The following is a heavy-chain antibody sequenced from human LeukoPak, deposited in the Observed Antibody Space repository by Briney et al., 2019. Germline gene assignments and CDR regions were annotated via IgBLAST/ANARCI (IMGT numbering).Heavy chain of an antibody. D-gene: IGHD3-3*01. V-gene: IGHV3-21*01. Sequence: XRLSCAASGFTFSSYSMTWVRQAPGKGLEWVSSITGSSTYIEYADSVKGRFTISRDNAKNSLYVQMNRLRGEDTAVYYCARDLNFWSSYSTRGFDYWGQGTLVTVSS. CDR2: ITGSSTYI. J-gene: IGHJ4*02. CDR3: ARDLNFWSSYSTRGFDY. CDR1: GFTFSSYS.